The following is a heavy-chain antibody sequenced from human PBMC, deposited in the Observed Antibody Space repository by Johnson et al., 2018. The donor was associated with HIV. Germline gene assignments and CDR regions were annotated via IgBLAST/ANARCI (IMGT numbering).Heavy chain of an antibody. CDR1: GFTFSNAW. CDR3: GFDI. Sequence: VQLVESGGGLVKPGGSLRLSCAASGFTFSNAWMSWVRQAPGKGLEWVANINQAGSAKYYVDSVKGRFTISRDNAKNLLFLQMNSLRAEDTAVYYCGFDIWGQGTMVTVSS. J-gene: IGHJ3*02. V-gene: IGHV3-7*03. CDR2: INQAGSAK.